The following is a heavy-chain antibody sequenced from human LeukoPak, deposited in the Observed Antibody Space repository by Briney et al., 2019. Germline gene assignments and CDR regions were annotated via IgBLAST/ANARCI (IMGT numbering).Heavy chain of an antibody. D-gene: IGHD3-22*01. CDR2: IYYSGST. J-gene: IGHJ6*02. CDR3: ARLSPSSGYYFAYYYYYGMDV. Sequence: PSETLSLTCTVSGGSISSYYWSWIRQPPGKGLEWIGYIYYSGSTNYNPSLKSRVTISVDTSKSQFSLKLSSVTAADTAVYYCARLSPSSGYYFAYYYYYGMDVWGQGTTVTVSS. V-gene: IGHV4-59*08. CDR1: GGSISSYY.